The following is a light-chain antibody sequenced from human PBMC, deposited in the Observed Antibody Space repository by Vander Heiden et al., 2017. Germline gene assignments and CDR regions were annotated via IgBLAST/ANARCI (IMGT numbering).Light chain of an antibody. CDR3: QQRRNWPLT. J-gene: IGKJ4*01. CDR1: QRVSSY. CDR2: HAS. Sequence: EMVLTQSPATLSLSPGERATLSCRASQRVSSYLAWYQQKPGQAPRLLIYHASNRATGIPASFSGSGSGTDFTLTISTLEPEDFAVYYCQQRRNWPLTFGGGTKVEIK. V-gene: IGKV3-11*01.